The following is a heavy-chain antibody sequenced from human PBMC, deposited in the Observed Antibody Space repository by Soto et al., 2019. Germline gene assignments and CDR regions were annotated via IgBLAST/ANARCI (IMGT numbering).Heavy chain of an antibody. V-gene: IGHV3-30-3*01. CDR3: ARARDSITIFSFDY. Sequence: PGGSLRLSCAASGFTFSSYAMHWVRQAPGKGLEWVAVISYDGSNKYYADSVKGRFTISRDNSKNTLYLQMNSLRAEDTAVYYWARARDSITIFSFDYWGKGTLFTVAS. J-gene: IGHJ4*02. D-gene: IGHD3-10*02. CDR1: GFTFSSYA. CDR2: ISYDGSNK.